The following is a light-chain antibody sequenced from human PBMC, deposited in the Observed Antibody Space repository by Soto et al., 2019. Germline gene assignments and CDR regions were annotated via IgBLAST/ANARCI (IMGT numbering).Light chain of an antibody. CDR3: TSYTSSITYV. Sequence: QSALTQPASVSGTPGQSITISCTGTSSDVGGYNYVSWYQQHPGKAPKLMIYEVNNRPSGVSNRFSGSTSGNTASLTISGLQAEYEADYYCTSYTSSITYVFGTGTKLTVL. V-gene: IGLV2-14*01. CDR1: SSDVGGYNY. J-gene: IGLJ1*01. CDR2: EVN.